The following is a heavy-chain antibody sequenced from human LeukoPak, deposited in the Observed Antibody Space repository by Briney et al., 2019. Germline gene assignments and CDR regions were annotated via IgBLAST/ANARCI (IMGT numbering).Heavy chain of an antibody. CDR3: AIPGEYCGGDCYPRNYGMDV. CDR1: GGTFSSYA. D-gene: IGHD2-21*02. V-gene: IGHV1-69*13. Sequence: ASVKVSCKASGGTFSSYAISWVRQAPGQGLEWMGGIIPIFGTANYAQKFQGRVTITADESTSTAYMELSSLRSEDTAVYYCAIPGEYCGGDCYPRNYGMDVWGQGTTVTVSS. CDR2: IIPIFGTA. J-gene: IGHJ6*02.